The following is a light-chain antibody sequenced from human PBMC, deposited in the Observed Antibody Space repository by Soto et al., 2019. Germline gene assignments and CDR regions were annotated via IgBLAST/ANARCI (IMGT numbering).Light chain of an antibody. J-gene: IGKJ1*01. CDR3: QQYSSYLT. CDR2: KSS. V-gene: IGKV1-5*01. CDR1: QDLDKW. Sequence: ILMSQSPSSLSASVGDRVTITCRASQDLDKWLAWYQQKPGRAPNLLIYKSSTLRQGVPSRFSRFGSGTAYILTITDLQPDDFATYYCQQYSSYLTFGQGTVVEMK.